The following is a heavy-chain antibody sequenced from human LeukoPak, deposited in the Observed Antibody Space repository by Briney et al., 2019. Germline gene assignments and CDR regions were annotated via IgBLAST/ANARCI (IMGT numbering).Heavy chain of an antibody. J-gene: IGHJ5*02. CDR3: ARDRGIATNWFDP. V-gene: IGHV1-2*02. Sequence: ASVKVSCKASGYTFTGYYMHWVRQAPGQGLEWMGWINPNSGGTNYAQKFQGRVTMTRDTSISTAYMELSRRRSDDTAVYYCARDRGIATNWFDPWGQGTLVTVSS. CDR1: GYTFTGYY. D-gene: IGHD6-13*01. CDR2: INPNSGGT.